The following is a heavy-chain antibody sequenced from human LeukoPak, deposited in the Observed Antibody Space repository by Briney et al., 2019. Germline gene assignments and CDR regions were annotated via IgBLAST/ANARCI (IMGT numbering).Heavy chain of an antibody. D-gene: IGHD6-13*01. Sequence: SETLSLTCTVSGGSISTYYWSWIRQPAGKGLEWIGRVYPSGRTSYNPSLENRVTMSVDTSKKQFSLKLRSETAADTAVYYCASGGRVSAANWFDPWGQGTLVTVSS. J-gene: IGHJ5*02. CDR1: GGSISTYY. CDR2: VYPSGRT. CDR3: ASGGRVSAANWFDP. V-gene: IGHV4-4*07.